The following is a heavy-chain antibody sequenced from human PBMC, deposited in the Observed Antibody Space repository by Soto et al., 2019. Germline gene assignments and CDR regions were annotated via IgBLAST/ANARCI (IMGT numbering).Heavy chain of an antibody. Sequence: PGGSLRLSCAASGFTFSSYAMSWVRQAPGKGLEWVSYISSSSSTIYYADSVKGRFTISRDNAKNSLYLQMNSLRAEDTAVYYCATYYYVSGSYYNDYWGQGTLVTVSS. CDR1: GFTFSSYA. CDR3: ATYYYVSGSYYNDY. J-gene: IGHJ4*02. V-gene: IGHV3-48*01. CDR2: ISSSSSTI. D-gene: IGHD3-10*01.